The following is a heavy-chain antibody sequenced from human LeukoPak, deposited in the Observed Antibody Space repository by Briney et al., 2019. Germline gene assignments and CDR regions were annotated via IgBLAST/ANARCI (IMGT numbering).Heavy chain of an antibody. CDR1: GGSISSSSYY. CDR2: IYYSGST. Sequence: PSETLSLTCTVSGGSISSSSYYWDWIRQPPGKGLEWIGSIYYSGSTNYNPSLQSRVTISVDTSNNQFSLKLSSVTAADTAVYYCAKNVAVAVSTLKGDAFDIWGQGTMVTVSS. J-gene: IGHJ3*02. CDR3: AKNVAVAVSTLKGDAFDI. D-gene: IGHD6-19*01. V-gene: IGHV4-39*01.